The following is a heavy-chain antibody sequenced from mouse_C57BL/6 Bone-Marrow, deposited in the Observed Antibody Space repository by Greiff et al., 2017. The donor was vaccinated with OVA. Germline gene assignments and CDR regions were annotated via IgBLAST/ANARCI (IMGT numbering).Heavy chain of an antibody. Sequence: QVQLKESGPELVKPGASVKISCKASGYSFTSYYIHWVKQRPGQGLEWIGWIYPGSGNTKYNEKFKGKATLTADTASSTAYMQLSSLTSEDSAVYYCARSPPYYDYDGYAMDYWGQGTSVTVSS. D-gene: IGHD2-4*01. CDR3: ARSPPYYDYDGYAMDY. J-gene: IGHJ4*01. V-gene: IGHV1-66*01. CDR2: IYPGSGNT. CDR1: GYSFTSYY.